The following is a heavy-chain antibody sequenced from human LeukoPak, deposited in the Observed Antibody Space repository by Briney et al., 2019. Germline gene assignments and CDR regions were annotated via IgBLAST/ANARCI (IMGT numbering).Heavy chain of an antibody. CDR1: GYTFTDYF. CDR2: INPRSGGA. V-gene: IGHV1-2*02. J-gene: IGHJ5*02. Sequence: ASVKVSCKASGYTFTDYFMHWVRQAPGQGLEWMGWINPRSGGANYAQKFQGRVTMTRDTSISTAYMDLSRLRSDDTAVYYCARVGDGYHGAWGQGTLVTVSS. CDR3: ARVGDGYHGA. D-gene: IGHD5-24*01.